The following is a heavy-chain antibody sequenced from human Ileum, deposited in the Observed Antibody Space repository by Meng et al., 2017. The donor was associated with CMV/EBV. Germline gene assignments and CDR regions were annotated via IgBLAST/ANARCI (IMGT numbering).Heavy chain of an antibody. CDR1: GFTFRGYW. Sequence: LSFAASGFTFRGYWVQWVRQAPGKGLVWVSHITSDGSTTTYGDAVKGRFTISRDNAKNTLYLQMHSLRADDTAVYYCVRDNYGVDYWGQGTLVTVSS. J-gene: IGHJ4*02. V-gene: IGHV3-74*03. CDR3: VRDNYGVDY. CDR2: ITSDGSTT. D-gene: IGHD4-11*01.